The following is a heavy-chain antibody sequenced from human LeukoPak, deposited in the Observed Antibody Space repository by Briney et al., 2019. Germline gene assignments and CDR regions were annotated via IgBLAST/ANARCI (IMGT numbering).Heavy chain of an antibody. CDR1: GFIFSSYE. CDR3: ARYSRVTGSWSFFDY. V-gene: IGHV3-48*03. CDR2: ITNNGNTI. J-gene: IGHJ4*02. Sequence: PGGSLRLSCAASGFIFSSYEMNWVRQAPGKGLEWISKITNNGNTIYYADSVKGRFTISRDNAKNSLYLQMNNLRVEDTAVYYCARYSRVTGSWSFFDYWGQGTLVTVSS. D-gene: IGHD2-15*01.